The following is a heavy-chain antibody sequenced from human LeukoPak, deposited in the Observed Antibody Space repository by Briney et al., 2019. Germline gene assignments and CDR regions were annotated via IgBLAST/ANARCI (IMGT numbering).Heavy chain of an antibody. D-gene: IGHD2-8*01. Sequence: GGSLRLSCAASGFSFSNYYMTWIRQAPGKGLEWISYIGSRSTNIYSAEGRFTISRDNAKNSLYLQMSSLRAEDTAVYYCARVYGTNGLAPFDIWGQGTMVTVSS. CDR2: IGSRSTNI. CDR1: GFSFSNYY. V-gene: IGHV3-11*04. J-gene: IGHJ3*02. CDR3: ARVYGTNGLAPFDI.